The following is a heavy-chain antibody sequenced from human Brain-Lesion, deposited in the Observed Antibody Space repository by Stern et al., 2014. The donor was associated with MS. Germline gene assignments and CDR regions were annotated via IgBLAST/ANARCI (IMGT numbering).Heavy chain of an antibody. Sequence: QMQLVESGPGLVKPSQTLPLTCTVSGGSINSGGYSWSWIRQYPGKGLEWIGYIYYTGSAYYDPSLKSRLSMSIDTSKNQFSLNLNSVTAADTAVYYCARGARYSDSSGYYFYFDYWGQGTLVTVSS. CDR2: IYYTGSA. CDR1: GGSINSGGYS. D-gene: IGHD3-22*01. J-gene: IGHJ4*02. CDR3: ARGARYSDSSGYYFYFDY. V-gene: IGHV4-31*03.